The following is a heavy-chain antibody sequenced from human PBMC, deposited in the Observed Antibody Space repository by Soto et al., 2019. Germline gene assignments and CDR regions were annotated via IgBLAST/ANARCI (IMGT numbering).Heavy chain of an antibody. J-gene: IGHJ4*02. V-gene: IGHV4-34*01. Sequence: QVQLQQWGAGLLKPSETLSLTCPVNGGSFSDYYWTWIRQPPGKGLGWIGEVNHGGSTHYNPSLKSRVSISVDTSKKQFSLNLTFVTAADTAVYYCAREWWSGSLIGGSLGGEGTLVTVSS. D-gene: IGHD3-3*01. CDR1: GGSFSDYY. CDR3: AREWWSGSLIGGSL. CDR2: VNHGGST.